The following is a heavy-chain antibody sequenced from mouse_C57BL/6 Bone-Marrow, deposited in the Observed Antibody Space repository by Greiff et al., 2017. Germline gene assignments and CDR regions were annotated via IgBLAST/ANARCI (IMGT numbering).Heavy chain of an antibody. V-gene: IGHV14-4*01. Sequence: EVKLMESGAELVRPGASVKLSCTASGFNIKDDYMHWVKQRPEQGLEWIGWIDPENGDTEYASKLQGKATITADTSSNTAYLQLSSLTSEDTAVYYCATYGSRLWYFDVWGTGTTVTVSS. CDR3: ATYGSRLWYFDV. D-gene: IGHD1-1*01. CDR2: IDPENGDT. J-gene: IGHJ1*03. CDR1: GFNIKDDY.